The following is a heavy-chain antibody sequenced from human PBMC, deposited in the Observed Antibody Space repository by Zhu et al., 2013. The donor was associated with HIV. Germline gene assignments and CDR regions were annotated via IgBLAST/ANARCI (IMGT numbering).Heavy chain of an antibody. CDR2: INHSGST. V-gene: IGHV4-34*01. J-gene: IGHJ4*02. D-gene: IGHD3-22*01. CDR1: GGSFSGYY. CDR3: ARSTYNSTDYYHVDY. Sequence: VQLQQWGAGLLKPSETLSLTCAVYGGSFSGYYWSWIRQPPGKGLEWIGEINHSGSTNYSPPLKSRVTISVDTSINQLFLRLTSVTAADTAVYYCARSTYNSTDYYHVDYWGQGTLVTVSS.